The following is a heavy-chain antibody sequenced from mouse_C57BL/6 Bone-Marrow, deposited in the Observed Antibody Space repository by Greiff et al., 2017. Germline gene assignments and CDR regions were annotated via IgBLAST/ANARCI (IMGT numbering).Heavy chain of an antibody. D-gene: IGHD2-5*01. Sequence: EVKLMESGPVLVKPGASVKMSCKASGYTFTDYYMNWVKQSHGKSLEWIGVINPYNGGTSYNQQFKGKATLTVDKSSSTAYMELNSLTSEDSGVYYCAIYYYSNHYWYFDVWGTGTTVTVSS. CDR1: GYTFTDYY. CDR2: INPYNGGT. J-gene: IGHJ1*03. V-gene: IGHV1-19*01. CDR3: AIYYYSNHYWYFDV.